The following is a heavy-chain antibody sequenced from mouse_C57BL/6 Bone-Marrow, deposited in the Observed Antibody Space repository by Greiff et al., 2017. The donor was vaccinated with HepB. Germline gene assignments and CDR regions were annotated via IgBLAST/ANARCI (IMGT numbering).Heavy chain of an antibody. Sequence: EVQRVESGGGLVKPGGSLKLSCAASGFTFSSYAMSWVRQTPEKRLEWVATISDGGSYTYYPDNVKGRFTISRDNAKNNLYLQMSHLKSEDTAMYYCARDSYSNYVDYAMDYWGQGTSVTVSS. D-gene: IGHD2-5*01. CDR2: ISDGGSYT. CDR3: ARDSYSNYVDYAMDY. J-gene: IGHJ4*01. V-gene: IGHV5-4*01. CDR1: GFTFSSYA.